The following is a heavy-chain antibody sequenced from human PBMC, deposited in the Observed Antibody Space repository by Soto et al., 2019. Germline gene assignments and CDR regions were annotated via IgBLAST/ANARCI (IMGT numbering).Heavy chain of an antibody. CDR2: ISAYNGNT. D-gene: IGHD3-10*01. CDR1: GYTFTGYY. J-gene: IGHJ4*02. V-gene: IGHV1-18*04. CDR3: ARGGTIWFGELPTDY. Sequence: ASVKVSCKASGYTFTGYYMHWVLQAPGQGLEWMGWISAYNGNTNYAQKLQGRVTMTTDTSTSTAYMELRSLRSDDTAVYYCARGGTIWFGELPTDYWGQGTLVTVSS.